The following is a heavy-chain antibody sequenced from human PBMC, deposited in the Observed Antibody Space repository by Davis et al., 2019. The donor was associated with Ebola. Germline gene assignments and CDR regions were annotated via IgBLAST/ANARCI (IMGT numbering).Heavy chain of an antibody. CDR1: GYNFTYYW. D-gene: IGHD5-24*01. Sequence: GESLKISCTASGYNFTYYWSGWVRHLPGKGLELMGIIYPGDSDIRYSPSFDGQVTISADRSISTAYLQWSSLKASDTAMYYCARLRRDGYNHFDFWGQGTLVTVSS. V-gene: IGHV5-51*01. CDR3: ARLRRDGYNHFDF. CDR2: IYPGDSDI. J-gene: IGHJ4*02.